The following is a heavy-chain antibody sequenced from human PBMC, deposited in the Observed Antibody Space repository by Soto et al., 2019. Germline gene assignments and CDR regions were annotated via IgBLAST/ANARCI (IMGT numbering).Heavy chain of an antibody. CDR1: GFTFSSYW. J-gene: IGHJ6*02. V-gene: IGHV3-74*01. CDR3: ARAPGYCSSTSCYYYYGMDV. D-gene: IGHD2-2*01. Sequence: VGSLRLSCAASGFTFSSYWMHWVRQAPGKGLVWVSRINSDGSSTSYADSVKGRFTISRDNAKNTLYLQMNSLRAEDTAVYYCARAPGYCSSTSCYYYYGMDVWGQGTTVTVSS. CDR2: INSDGSST.